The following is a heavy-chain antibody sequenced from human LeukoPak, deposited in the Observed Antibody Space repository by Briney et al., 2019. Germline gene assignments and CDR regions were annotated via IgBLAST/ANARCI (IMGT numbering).Heavy chain of an antibody. J-gene: IGHJ5*02. Sequence: SETLSLTCTVSGGSISSYYWSWIRRPPGKGLEWIGYIYTSGSTNYNPSLKSRVTISVDTSKNQFSLKLSSVTAADTAVYYCARQISPLVRGVIIGWFDPWGQGTLVTDSS. V-gene: IGHV4-4*09. CDR1: GGSISSYY. D-gene: IGHD3-10*01. CDR2: IYTSGST. CDR3: ARQISPLVRGVIIGWFDP.